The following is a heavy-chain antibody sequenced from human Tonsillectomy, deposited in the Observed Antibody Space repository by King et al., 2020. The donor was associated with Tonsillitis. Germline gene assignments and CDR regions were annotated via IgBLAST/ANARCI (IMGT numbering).Heavy chain of an antibody. CDR2: ISYDGSNK. CDR3: AKCPTKFYDSPGYWFGNWYFDL. CDR1: GFTFSSYG. J-gene: IGHJ2*01. Sequence: QLVQSGGGVVQPGRSLRLSCTASGFTFSSYGMHWVRQAPGKGLEWVAVISYDGSNKYYADSVKGRFTISRDNSKNTLYLRMNSLRAEDTAVYYCAKCPTKFYDSPGYWFGNWYFDLWGRGTLVTVSS. V-gene: IGHV3-30*18. D-gene: IGHD3-22*01.